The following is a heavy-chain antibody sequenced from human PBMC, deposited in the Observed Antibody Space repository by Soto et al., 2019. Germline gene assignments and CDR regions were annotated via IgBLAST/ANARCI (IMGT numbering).Heavy chain of an antibody. CDR3: AGVVPAANPSYYYYGMDV. CDR1: GFTFSSYS. D-gene: IGHD2-2*01. J-gene: IGHJ6*02. Sequence: GGSLRLSCAASGFTFSSYSMNWVRQAPGKGLEWVSSISSSSSYIYYADSVKGRFTISRDNAKNSLYLQMNSLRAEDTAVYYCAGVVPAANPSYYYYGMDVWGQGTTVTVS. V-gene: IGHV3-21*01. CDR2: ISSSSSYI.